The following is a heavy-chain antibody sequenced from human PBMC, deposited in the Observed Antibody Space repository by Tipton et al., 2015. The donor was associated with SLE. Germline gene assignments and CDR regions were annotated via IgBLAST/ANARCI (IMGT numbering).Heavy chain of an antibody. V-gene: IGHV4-59*02. Sequence: TLSLTCTVSGVSVTNYYWSWIRQPPGKRLEWIGFIQGRENTNYNPSLESRVTISVDTSKNQFSLQLTSMTAADTAVYYCAGAPLGSITGFDFWGHGTLVTVSS. D-gene: IGHD5-24*01. J-gene: IGHJ4*01. CDR2: IQGRENT. CDR1: GVSVTNYY. CDR3: AGAPLGSITGFDF.